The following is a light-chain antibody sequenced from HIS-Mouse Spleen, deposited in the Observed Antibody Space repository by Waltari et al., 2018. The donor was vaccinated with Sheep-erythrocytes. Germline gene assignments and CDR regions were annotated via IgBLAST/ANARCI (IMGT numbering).Light chain of an antibody. CDR3: CSYAGSYNHV. CDR1: SSDVGGYNY. Sequence: QSALTQPRSVSGSPGQSVTISCTGTSSDVGGYNYVSWYQQHPGKAPKLMIYDVSKRPSGVPDGFSGSRSGNPASLTISGLQAEDEADYYCCSYAGSYNHVFATGTKVTVL. J-gene: IGLJ1*01. CDR2: DVS. V-gene: IGLV2-11*01.